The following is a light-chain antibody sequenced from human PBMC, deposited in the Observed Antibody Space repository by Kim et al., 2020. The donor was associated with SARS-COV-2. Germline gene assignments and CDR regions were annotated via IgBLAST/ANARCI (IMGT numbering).Light chain of an antibody. J-gene: IGKJ1*01. CDR3: QQYQSYPPT. CDR1: QAIRNY. CDR2: DAS. Sequence: ASVGDRVTITCQASQAIRNYVAWFQQKPGKAPKSLIYDASSLQSGVPSRFRGSGSGIVFTLSISSLQPEDFATYYCQQYQSYPPTFGQGTKVDIK. V-gene: IGKV1-16*01.